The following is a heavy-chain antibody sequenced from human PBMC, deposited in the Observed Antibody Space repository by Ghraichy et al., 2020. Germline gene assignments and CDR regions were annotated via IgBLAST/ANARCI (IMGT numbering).Heavy chain of an antibody. D-gene: IGHD3/OR15-3a*01. CDR3: ARDLYWRTGRTGFFL. V-gene: IGHV3-7*03. Sequence: GESLNISRGGCGFVFSSYWMSWVRRAPGEGLEWVANINPDGSEKDYLDSLKGRFIISRDNAKNSLYLQMNSLNAEDTAVYYCARDLYWRTGRTGFFLWGQGTLVTISS. J-gene: IGHJ4*02. CDR2: INPDGSEK. CDR1: GFVFSSYW.